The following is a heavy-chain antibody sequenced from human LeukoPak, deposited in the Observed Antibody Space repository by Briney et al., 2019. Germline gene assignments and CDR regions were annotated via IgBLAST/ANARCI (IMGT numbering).Heavy chain of an antibody. CDR2: IPSSGDGT. Sequence: GGSLRLSCAASEFTFRNYAMTWVRQAPGKGREWVSSIPSSGDGTYYADSVKGRFTISRDNSKNMLYLQMNSLRAEDTAVYYCARRTSGAFDFWDQGTLVTVSS. CDR3: ARRTSGAFDF. V-gene: IGHV3-23*01. D-gene: IGHD5-12*01. J-gene: IGHJ4*02. CDR1: EFTFRNYA.